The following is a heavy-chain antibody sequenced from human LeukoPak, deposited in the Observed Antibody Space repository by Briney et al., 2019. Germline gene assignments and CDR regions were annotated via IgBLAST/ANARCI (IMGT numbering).Heavy chain of an antibody. CDR3: ARLAPCGDNYRCGAHFDY. Sequence: PSETLSLTCTVSGGSISSYYWSCIRQPPGKGLEYIGYIYYSGSTNYNPSLKSRVTISVDTSKNQFSLKLSSVTAADTAVYYCARLAPCGDNYRCGAHFDYWGQGILVTVSS. J-gene: IGHJ4*02. D-gene: IGHD5-18*01. V-gene: IGHV4-59*08. CDR1: GGSISSYY. CDR2: IYYSGST.